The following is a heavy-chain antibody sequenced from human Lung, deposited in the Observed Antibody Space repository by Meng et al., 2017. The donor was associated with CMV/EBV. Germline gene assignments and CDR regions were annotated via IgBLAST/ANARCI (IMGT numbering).Heavy chain of an antibody. V-gene: IGHV3-30*02. J-gene: IGHJ4*02. Sequence: GXSXRLSCAASGFTFSGYAMHWVRQAPGKGLEWVSFLRYDGSNKHNADSVKGRFTISRDNSENTLYLQMNSLRPEDTAVYYCAKTGSGNYVDSWGQGTLVXVSS. CDR1: GFTFSGYA. CDR3: AKTGSGNYVDS. D-gene: IGHD1-26*01. CDR2: LRYDGSNK.